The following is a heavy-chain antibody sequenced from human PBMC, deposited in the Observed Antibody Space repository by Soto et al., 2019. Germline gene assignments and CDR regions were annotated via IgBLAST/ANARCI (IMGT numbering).Heavy chain of an antibody. CDR2: ISAYNGDT. CDR3: ARGTYCSTTSCRTFDY. D-gene: IGHD2-2*01. Sequence: ASVKVSCKASGYSFTSYGVSWVRQAPGQGLEWMGWISAYNGDTNYAQKLQGSVTMTTDTPTSTVYMELRSLRSDDTAVYYCARGTYCSTTSCRTFDYWGQGTLVTVSS. J-gene: IGHJ4*02. V-gene: IGHV1-18*01. CDR1: GYSFTSYG.